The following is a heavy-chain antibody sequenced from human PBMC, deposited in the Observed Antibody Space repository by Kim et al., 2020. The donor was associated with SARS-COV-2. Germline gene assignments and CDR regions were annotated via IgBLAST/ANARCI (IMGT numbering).Heavy chain of an antibody. V-gene: IGHV3-48*02. CDR3: ARDTVMYYYDSSGYYYVARSNGGYNWFDP. CDR1: GFTFSSYS. CDR2: ISSSSSTI. Sequence: GGSLRLSCAASGFTFSSYSMNWVRQAPGKGLEWVSYISSSSSTIYYADSVKGRFTISRDNAKNSLYLQMNSLRDEDTAVYYCARDTVMYYYDSSGYYYVARSNGGYNWFDPWGQGTLVTVSS. D-gene: IGHD3-22*01. J-gene: IGHJ5*02.